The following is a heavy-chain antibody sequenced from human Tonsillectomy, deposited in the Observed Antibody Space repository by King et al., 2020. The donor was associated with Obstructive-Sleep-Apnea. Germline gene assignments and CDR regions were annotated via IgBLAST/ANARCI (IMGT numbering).Heavy chain of an antibody. CDR2: IYYSGST. J-gene: IGHJ4*02. V-gene: IGHV4-39*07. CDR1: GGSISSSSYY. D-gene: IGHD3-22*01. Sequence: QLQESGPGLVKPSETLSLTCTVSGGSISSSSYYWGWIRQPPGKGLEWIGNIYYSGSTDYNPSLKSRVTISVDTSKNLFSLKLSSVTAADTAVYYCARGDRGSLDYWGQGTLVTVSS. CDR3: ARGDRGSLDY.